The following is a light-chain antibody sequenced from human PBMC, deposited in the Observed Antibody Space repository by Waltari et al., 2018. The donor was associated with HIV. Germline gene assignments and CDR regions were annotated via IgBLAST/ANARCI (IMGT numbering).Light chain of an antibody. CDR3: ATWDNKLSALV. CDR1: TSNIGRNF. Sequence: QSVLTPPPSVSAAPGQKVTISCSGSTSNIGRNFVLWYQQFSETAPKLLIFDNDKRPSGIPDRFSGAKSGTSATLGLTGLQSGDEANYYCATWDNKLSALVFGGGTKVTVL. J-gene: IGLJ2*01. V-gene: IGLV1-51*01. CDR2: DND.